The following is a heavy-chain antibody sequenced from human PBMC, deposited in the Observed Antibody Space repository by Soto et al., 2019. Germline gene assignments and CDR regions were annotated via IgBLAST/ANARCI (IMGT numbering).Heavy chain of an antibody. D-gene: IGHD3-3*01. V-gene: IGHV3-30*18. CDR1: GFTFSSYG. Sequence: GGSPRLSCAASGFTFSSYGMHWVRQAPGKGLEWVAVISYDGSNKYYADSVKGRFTISRDNSKNTLYLQMNSLRAEDTAVYYCAKDGAYYDFWSGSHGYYYYGMDVWGQGTTVTVSS. J-gene: IGHJ6*02. CDR2: ISYDGSNK. CDR3: AKDGAYYDFWSGSHGYYYYGMDV.